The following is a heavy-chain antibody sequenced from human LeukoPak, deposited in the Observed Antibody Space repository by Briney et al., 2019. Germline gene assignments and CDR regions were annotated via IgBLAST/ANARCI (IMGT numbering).Heavy chain of an antibody. D-gene: IGHD3-22*01. CDR2: INPNSGDS. CDR1: GYTFTGYY. V-gene: IGHV1-2*02. CDR3: ARSDGFSGYSSLGDS. Sequence: ASVKVSCKASGYTFTGYYLHWVRQAPGQGLEWMGWINPNSGDSNYAQIFQGRVTMTRDTSISTAYMELSRLRSDDTAVYYCARSDGFSGYSSLGDSWGQGTLVTVSS. J-gene: IGHJ5*01.